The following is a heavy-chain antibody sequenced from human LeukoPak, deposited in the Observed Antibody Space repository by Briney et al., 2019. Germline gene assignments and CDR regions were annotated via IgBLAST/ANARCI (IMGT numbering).Heavy chain of an antibody. CDR3: ARDARLSDLDVLRFLEWSFFDI. CDR2: IYHSGST. V-gene: IGHV4-4*02. J-gene: IGHJ3*02. Sequence: PSETLSLTCAVSGGSISSSNWWSWVRQPPGKGLEWIGEIYHSGSTNYNPSLKSRVSISVDTSKNQVSLKLSSVTAADTAVYYCARDARLSDLDVLRFLEWSFFDIWGQGTMVTVSS. CDR1: GGSISSSNW. D-gene: IGHD3-3*01.